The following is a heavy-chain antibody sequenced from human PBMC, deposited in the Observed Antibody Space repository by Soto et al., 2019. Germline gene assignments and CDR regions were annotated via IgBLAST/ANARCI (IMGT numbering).Heavy chain of an antibody. D-gene: IGHD4-4*01. CDR2: VYPGDSDT. CDR3: ARHEGHYSHYVGNVHYYGMDV. V-gene: IGHV5-51*01. Sequence: GESLKISCKGSGYSFTSYWIGWVRQMPGKGLEWMGIVYPGDSDTRYSPSFQGQVTISADKSISTAYLQWSSLKASDTATYYCARHEGHYSHYVGNVHYYGMDVWGQGTTVTVSS. CDR1: GYSFTSYW. J-gene: IGHJ6*02.